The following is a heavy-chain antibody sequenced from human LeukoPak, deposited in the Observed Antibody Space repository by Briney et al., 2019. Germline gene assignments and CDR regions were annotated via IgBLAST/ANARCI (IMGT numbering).Heavy chain of an antibody. D-gene: IGHD3-3*01. CDR2: ISYDGSNK. CDR3: AKNVFRFLDWLFDY. J-gene: IGHJ4*02. V-gene: IGHV3-30*18. Sequence: GGSLRLSCAASGFTFSSYGMHWVRQAPGKGLEWVAVISYDGSNKYYADSVKGRFTISRDNSKNTLYLQMNSLRAEDTAVYYCAKNVFRFLDWLFDYWGQGTLVTVSS. CDR1: GFTFSSYG.